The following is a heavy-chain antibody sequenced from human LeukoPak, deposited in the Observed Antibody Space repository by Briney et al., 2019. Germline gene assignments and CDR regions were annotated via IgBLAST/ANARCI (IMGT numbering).Heavy chain of an antibody. CDR1: GLTFSIYG. D-gene: IGHD5-24*01. CDR2: ISGSGDST. V-gene: IGHV3-23*01. J-gene: IGHJ4*02. CDR3: AKRDGYNSGYFES. Sequence: PGGSLRLSCAASGLTFSIYGMSWVRQAPVKGLEWVSVISGSGDSTYSADSVKGRFTISRDNSKNTLYLQMNSLRAEDTAVYYCAKRDGYNSGYFESWGQGTLVTVSS.